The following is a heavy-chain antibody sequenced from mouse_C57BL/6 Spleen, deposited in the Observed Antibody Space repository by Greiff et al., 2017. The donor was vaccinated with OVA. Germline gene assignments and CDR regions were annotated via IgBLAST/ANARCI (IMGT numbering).Heavy chain of an antibody. CDR1: GYTFTSYW. V-gene: IGHV1-53*01. J-gene: IGHJ2*01. CDR3: ARGGITYDLDY. CDR2: INPSNGGP. Sequence: QVQLQQPGTELVKPGASVKLSCKASGYTFTSYWMHWVKQRPGQGLEWIGYINPSNGGPHYNEKFTSTATLTVDKSSSTAYMQLSSLTSEDAAVYYCARGGITYDLDYWGQGTTLTVSS. D-gene: IGHD5-1*01.